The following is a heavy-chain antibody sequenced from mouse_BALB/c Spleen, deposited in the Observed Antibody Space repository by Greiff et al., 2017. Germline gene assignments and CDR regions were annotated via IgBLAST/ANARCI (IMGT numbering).Heavy chain of an antibody. CDR3: ARAPYYYGSSPYAMDY. CDR2: IRNKANGYTT. J-gene: IGHJ4*01. Sequence: EVKVVESGGGLVQPGGSLRLSCATSGFTFTDYYMSWVRQPPGKALEWLGFIRNKANGYTTEYSASVKGRFTISRDNSQSILYLQMNTLRAEDSATYYCARAPYYYGSSPYAMDYWGQGTSVTVSS. D-gene: IGHD1-1*01. CDR1: GFTFTDYY. V-gene: IGHV7-3*02.